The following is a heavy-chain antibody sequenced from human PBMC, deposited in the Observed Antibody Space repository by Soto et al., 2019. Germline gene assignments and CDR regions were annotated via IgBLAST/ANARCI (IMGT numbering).Heavy chain of an antibody. V-gene: IGHV1-46*01. CDR3: AREYSSSHDY. J-gene: IGHJ4*02. CDR1: GYTFTSCF. D-gene: IGHD6-6*01. CDR2: INPSGGSP. Sequence: QVQLVQSGAEVKKPGASVKVSCKASGYTFTSCFMHWVRQAPGQGLEWVGIINPSGGSPTYAQNFQGRVTMTTDTSTSTVYMELRSLRSEDTAMYYCAREYSSSHDYWGQGTLVTVSS.